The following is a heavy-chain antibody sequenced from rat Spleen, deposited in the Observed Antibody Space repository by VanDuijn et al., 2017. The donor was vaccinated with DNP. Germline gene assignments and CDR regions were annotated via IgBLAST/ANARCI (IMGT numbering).Heavy chain of an antibody. CDR1: GFTFNNYW. Sequence: EVQLVESGGDLVQPGRSLKLSCVASGFTFNNYWMTWIRQVPGKGLEWVASITSSGGSTYYPDSVKGRFTISRDNAKNTLYLQMNSLRSEDTATYYCARDGNNAMDAWGQGTSVTVSS. D-gene: IGHD5-1*01. CDR2: ITSSGGST. V-gene: IGHV5-31*01. J-gene: IGHJ4*01. CDR3: ARDGNNAMDA.